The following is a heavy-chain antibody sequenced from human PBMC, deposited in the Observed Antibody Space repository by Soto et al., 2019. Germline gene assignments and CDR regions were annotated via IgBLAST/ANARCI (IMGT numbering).Heavy chain of an antibody. Sequence: PSQTLSLTCAISGDSVSSNSAAWNWIRQSPSRGLEWLGRTYYRSKWYNDYAVSVKSRISINPDTSKNQFSLQLNSVTPEDTAVYYCAGHKCGGDSCYGYYRMDVSGRGTTVTVSS. CDR1: GDSVSSNSAA. J-gene: IGHJ6*02. CDR2: TYYRSKWYN. V-gene: IGHV6-1*01. D-gene: IGHD2-15*01. CDR3: AGHKCGGDSCYGYYRMDV.